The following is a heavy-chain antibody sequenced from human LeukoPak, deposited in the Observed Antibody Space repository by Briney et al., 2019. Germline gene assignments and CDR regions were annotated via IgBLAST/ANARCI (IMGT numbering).Heavy chain of an antibody. CDR2: IIPILGIA. CDR3: AREEDHYYDSSGYRSY. CDR1: GGTFSSYT. Sequence: GSSVKLSCKASGGTFSSYTISWLRQAPGQRLEWMGRIIPILGIANYAQKFQGRVTITADKSTSTAYMELSSLRSEDTAVYYCAREEDHYYDSSGYRSYWGQGTLVTVSS. D-gene: IGHD3-22*01. V-gene: IGHV1-69*04. J-gene: IGHJ4*02.